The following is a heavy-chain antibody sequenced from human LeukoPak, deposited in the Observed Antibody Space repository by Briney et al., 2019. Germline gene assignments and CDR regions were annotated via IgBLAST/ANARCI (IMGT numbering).Heavy chain of an antibody. J-gene: IGHJ4*02. CDR3: AVSIQAASIPAFDY. CDR1: GYSFTAHH. CDR2: IVPRSADT. D-gene: IGHD6-25*01. V-gene: IGHV1-2*02. Sequence: VASVTVSCKPSGYSFTAHHIHWMRQAPGQGLEWVGWIVPRSADTNYAQRFQGRVTMTRDTSISTVYMELSGLTSDDTAVYYCAVSIQAASIPAFDYWGQGTLVTVSA.